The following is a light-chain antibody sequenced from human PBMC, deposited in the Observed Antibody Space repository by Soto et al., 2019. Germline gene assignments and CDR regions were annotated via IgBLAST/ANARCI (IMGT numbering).Light chain of an antibody. CDR2: AAS. J-gene: IGKJ1*01. V-gene: IGKV1-39*01. Sequence: DIQLTQSPSSLSASVGDRATISCRASQYISSYLTWYHQKPGQAPRLLIYAASSLHSGVPSRFSGSGSGTEFTLISRGLQAEDYATYYRQHTYSTHTFGQGTKVDIK. CDR1: QYISSY. CDR3: QHTYSTHT.